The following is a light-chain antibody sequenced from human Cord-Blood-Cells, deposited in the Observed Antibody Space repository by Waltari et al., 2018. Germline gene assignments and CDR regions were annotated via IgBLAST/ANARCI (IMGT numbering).Light chain of an antibody. V-gene: IGLV2-14*01. CDR3: SSYTSSSTYV. J-gene: IGLJ1*01. CDR2: DVS. CDR1: SSDVRGFNY. Sequence: QSALTQPASVSGSPGQSITISCTGTSSDVRGFNYVSWYQQHPAKAPKLMIYDVSNRPSGVSNRFSGSKSGNTASLTISGRQAEDEADYYCSSYTSSSTYVFGTGTKVTVL.